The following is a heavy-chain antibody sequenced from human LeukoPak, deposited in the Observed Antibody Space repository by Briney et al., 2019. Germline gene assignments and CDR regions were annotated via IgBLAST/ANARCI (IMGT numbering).Heavy chain of an antibody. CDR2: IKQDGSEK. CDR1: GFTFSDYW. V-gene: IGHV3-7*01. Sequence: PGRSLRLSCAASGFTFSDYWVDWVRQAPGKGLEWVANIKQDGSEKNYLDSVKGRFTISRDNAKNSLYLQMNNLRAEDTAVYYCARNRGWQQFDYWGQGTLVTVSS. J-gene: IGHJ4*02. CDR3: ARNRGWQQFDY. D-gene: IGHD4-23*01.